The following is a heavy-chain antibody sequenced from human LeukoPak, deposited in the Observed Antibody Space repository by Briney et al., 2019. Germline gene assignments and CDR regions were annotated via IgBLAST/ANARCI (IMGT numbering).Heavy chain of an antibody. V-gene: IGHV3-43*02. D-gene: IGHD3-10*01. CDR3: ASQTKYYSGSAGSYWGAFDL. Sequence: PGGALRLSCAGSGRACYDQARDWVREAPGTGLEWVSRSGSDGSTYYADFVRGRFTISRDISKNSLYLEMSSLRTEDTALYHCASQTKYYSGSAGSYWGAFDLWGQGTMVTVSS. J-gene: IGHJ3*01. CDR2: SGSDGST. CDR1: GRACYDQA.